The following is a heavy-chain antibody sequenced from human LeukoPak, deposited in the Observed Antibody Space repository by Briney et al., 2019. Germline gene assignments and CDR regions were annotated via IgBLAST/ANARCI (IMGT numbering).Heavy chain of an antibody. CDR3: ARGVVYYGMDV. J-gene: IGHJ6*02. V-gene: IGHV3-21*01. CDR1: GFTFDDYA. CDR2: ISSSSSYI. D-gene: IGHD2-15*01. Sequence: GGSLRLSCAASGFTFDDYAMNWVRQAPGKGLEWVSSISSSSSYIYYADSVKGRFTISRDNAKNSLYLQMNSLRAEDTAVYYCARGVVYYGMDVWGQGTTVTVSS.